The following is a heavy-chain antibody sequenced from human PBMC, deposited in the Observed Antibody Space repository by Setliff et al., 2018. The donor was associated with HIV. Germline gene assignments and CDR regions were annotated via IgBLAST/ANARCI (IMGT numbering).Heavy chain of an antibody. J-gene: IGHJ4*02. V-gene: IGHV4-39*01. CDR1: GGSISGSSLY. CDR3: ARLRYYDILAGYAFDY. CDR2: ISYSENT. D-gene: IGHD3-9*01. Sequence: SETLSLTCTVSGGSISGSSLYWGWIRQPPGKGLEWIGSISYSENTYYNPSLKSRVTISADTSKNHFSLKLSSVTAADTAVYYCARLRYYDILAGYAFDYWGQGTLVTVSS.